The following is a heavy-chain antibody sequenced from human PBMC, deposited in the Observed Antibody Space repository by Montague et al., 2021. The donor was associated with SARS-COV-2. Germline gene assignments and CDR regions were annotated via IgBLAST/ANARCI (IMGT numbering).Heavy chain of an antibody. CDR1: GGSISSLHW. V-gene: IGHV4-4*02. CDR2: IYHSGSN. Sequence: SETLSLTCVVSGGSISSLHWSCFLRQPPEKGQEWVWNIYHSGSNNYNSSINRRVIISVDKYNKKFSLKLASVTAADAAVYYCGWTGYSRCWYYFDYWGQGTLVTVSS. CDR3: GWTGYSRCWYYFDY. D-gene: IGHD6-13*01. J-gene: IGHJ4*02.